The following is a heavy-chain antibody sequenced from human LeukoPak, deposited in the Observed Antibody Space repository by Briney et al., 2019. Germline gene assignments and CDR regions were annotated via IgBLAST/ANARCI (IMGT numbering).Heavy chain of an antibody. J-gene: IGHJ5*02. CDR2: IHNSGTT. Sequence: SETLSLTRIVSGGSISSGGYYWNWIRQHPGKGLEWIGYIHNSGTTYYNPPLKSRLAISVDTSKNQFSLKLSSVTAADTAVYYCARELTGGDNFWSGSPRTNWFDPWGQGTLVTVSS. CDR3: ARELTGGDNFWSGSPRTNWFDP. CDR1: GGSISSGGYY. V-gene: IGHV4-31*03. D-gene: IGHD3-3*01.